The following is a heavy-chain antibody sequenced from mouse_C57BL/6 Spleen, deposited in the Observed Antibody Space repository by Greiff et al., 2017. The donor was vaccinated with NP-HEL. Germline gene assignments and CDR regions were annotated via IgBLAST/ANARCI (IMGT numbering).Heavy chain of an antibody. CDR3: ARDYYYGSSYAMDY. Sequence: EVQLQQSGPELVKPGASVKISCKASGYSFTGYYMNWVKQSPEKSLEWIGEINPSTGGTTYNQKFKAKATLTVDKSSSTAYMQLKSLTSEDSAVYYCARDYYYGSSYAMDYWGQGTSVTVSS. D-gene: IGHD1-1*01. CDR1: GYSFTGYY. J-gene: IGHJ4*01. V-gene: IGHV1-42*01. CDR2: INPSTGGT.